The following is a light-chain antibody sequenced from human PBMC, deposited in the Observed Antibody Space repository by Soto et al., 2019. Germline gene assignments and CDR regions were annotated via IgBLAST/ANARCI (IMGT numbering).Light chain of an antibody. V-gene: IGKV3-20*01. CDR2: FTS. J-gene: IGKJ2*01. CDR1: QTVSDNF. CDR3: QQYGTSPVT. Sequence: EIVLTQFPGILSLSPGERATLSCRASQTVSDNFLAWYQQKPGQSPRLLIYFTSSRATGIPDRFRGSGSGTDFTLTISRLEPEDFAVYYCQQYGTSPVTFGQGTKLDIQ.